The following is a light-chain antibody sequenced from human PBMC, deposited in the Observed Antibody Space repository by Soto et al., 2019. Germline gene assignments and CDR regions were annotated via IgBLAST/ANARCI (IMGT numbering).Light chain of an antibody. J-gene: IGKJ1*01. CDR1: QSISTY. CDR2: GAS. V-gene: IGKV1-39*01. CDR3: QQSYSTPPWT. Sequence: DIQMTQSPSSLSASVGDRVTITCRASQSISTYLNWYQQRPGKAPNLLIYGASTLHTGVPSRFSGSGYGTDLPLTISSLQAEDFATYYCQQSYSTPPWTFGQGTKVEIK.